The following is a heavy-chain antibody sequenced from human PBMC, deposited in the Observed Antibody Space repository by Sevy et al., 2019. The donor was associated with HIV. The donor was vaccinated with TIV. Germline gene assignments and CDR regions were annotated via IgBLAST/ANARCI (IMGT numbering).Heavy chain of an antibody. CDR2: IYSGGNT. D-gene: IGHD6-13*01. Sequence: GGSLRLSCAASGFTVRSNYMNGVRQAPGKGLEWVSIIYSGGNTYYADSVKGRFTISRDTSNNTLYLQMNSLRVDDTAVYYCARGFSSSWYTLDSWGQGTLVTVSS. CDR1: GFTVRSNY. V-gene: IGHV3-53*01. CDR3: ARGFSSSWYTLDS. J-gene: IGHJ4*02.